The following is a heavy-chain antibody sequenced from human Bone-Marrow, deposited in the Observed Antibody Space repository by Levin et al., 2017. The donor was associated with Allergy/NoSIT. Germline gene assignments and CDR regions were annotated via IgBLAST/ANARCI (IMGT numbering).Heavy chain of an antibody. CDR3: ARDRTPGREQWLVPIGY. Sequence: ASVKVSCKASGYTFTSYGISWVRQAPGQGLEWMGWISAYNGNTNYAQKLQGRVTMTTDTSTSTAYMELRSLRSDDTAVYYCARDRTPGREQWLVPIGYWGQGTLVTVSS. CDR1: GYTFTSYG. CDR2: ISAYNGNT. V-gene: IGHV1-18*01. J-gene: IGHJ4*02. D-gene: IGHD6-19*01.